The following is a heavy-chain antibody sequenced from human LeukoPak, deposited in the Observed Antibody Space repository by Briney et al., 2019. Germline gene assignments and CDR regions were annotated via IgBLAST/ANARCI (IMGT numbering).Heavy chain of an antibody. Sequence: GGSLRLSCAASGFTFSSYSMNWVRQAPGKGLEWVSYISSSSSTIYYADSVKGRFTISRDNAKNPLYLQMNSLRAGDTAVYYCASLASIWFGELFPPDAFDIWGQGTMVTVSS. J-gene: IGHJ3*02. D-gene: IGHD3-10*01. V-gene: IGHV3-48*04. CDR3: ASLASIWFGELFPPDAFDI. CDR2: ISSSSSTI. CDR1: GFTFSSYS.